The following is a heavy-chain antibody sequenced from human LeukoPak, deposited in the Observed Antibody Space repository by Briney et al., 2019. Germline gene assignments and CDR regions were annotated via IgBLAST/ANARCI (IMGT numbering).Heavy chain of an antibody. D-gene: IGHD4-23*01. J-gene: IGHJ4*02. Sequence: PGGSLRLSCAASGFSFSDYYMTWIRQAPGKGLECISFISNSGASIYYADSVKGRFTISRDNTKKSLYLQMNSLRAEDTAVYYCAGDRSNSYFDYWGQGALVTVSS. CDR1: GFSFSDYY. CDR2: ISNSGASI. V-gene: IGHV3-11*04. CDR3: AGDRSNSYFDY.